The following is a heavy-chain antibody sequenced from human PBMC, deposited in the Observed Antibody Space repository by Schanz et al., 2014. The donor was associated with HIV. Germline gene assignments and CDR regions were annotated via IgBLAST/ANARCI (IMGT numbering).Heavy chain of an antibody. D-gene: IGHD3-10*01. J-gene: IGHJ3*01. CDR1: XXXXXXYG. Sequence: QVQLVQSGAEVTTPGSSVKVSXXXXXXXXXXYGXSWXXXAPGQGLEWMGGIDLRSGGTKYAQRFQGRVTMTRDTSISTXYMDLSSLPSDDTALYYCARHNYRLNFELWGQGTMVTVSS. V-gene: IGHV1-2*02. CDR3: ARHNYRLNFEL. CDR2: IDLRSGGT.